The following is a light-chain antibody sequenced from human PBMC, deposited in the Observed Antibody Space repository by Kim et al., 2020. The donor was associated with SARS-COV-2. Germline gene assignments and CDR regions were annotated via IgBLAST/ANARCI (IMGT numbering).Light chain of an antibody. Sequence: VAVGQTVRITCQGDSLRSYYATWYQQKPGQAPILVIYGKNSRPSGIPDRFSGSSSGNTASLTITGTQAGDEADYYCNSRDSNDNLVFSGGTQLTVL. CDR2: GKN. V-gene: IGLV3-19*01. CDR1: SLRSYY. CDR3: NSRDSNDNLV. J-gene: IGLJ2*01.